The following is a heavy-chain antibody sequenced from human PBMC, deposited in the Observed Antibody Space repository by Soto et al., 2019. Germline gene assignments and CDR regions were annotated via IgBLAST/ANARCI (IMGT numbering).Heavy chain of an antibody. Sequence: GGSLRLSCAASGFTFSSYWMIWVRQAPGKGLEWVANIKQDGSEKYYVDSVKGRFTISRDNAKNSLYLQMNSLRAEDTAVYYCARAPPSQWLASFDYWGQGTLVTVSS. D-gene: IGHD6-19*01. CDR2: IKQDGSEK. V-gene: IGHV3-7*03. CDR1: GFTFSSYW. CDR3: ARAPPSQWLASFDY. J-gene: IGHJ4*02.